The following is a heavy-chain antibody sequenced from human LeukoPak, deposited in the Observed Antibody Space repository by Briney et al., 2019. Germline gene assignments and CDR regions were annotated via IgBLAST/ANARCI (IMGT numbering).Heavy chain of an antibody. D-gene: IGHD1-26*01. CDR1: GGSFSDYH. V-gene: IGHV4-34*01. CDR3: ARRPPNSGSYYGPSGLDY. CDR2: INHSGTT. Sequence: SETLSLTCAVYGGSFSDYHWSWIRQPPGKGLEWIGEINHSGTTKYNPSLKSRVTISVDTSKNQFSLKLGSVTAADTSVYYCARRPPNSGSYYGPSGLDYWGQGTLVTVSS. J-gene: IGHJ4*02.